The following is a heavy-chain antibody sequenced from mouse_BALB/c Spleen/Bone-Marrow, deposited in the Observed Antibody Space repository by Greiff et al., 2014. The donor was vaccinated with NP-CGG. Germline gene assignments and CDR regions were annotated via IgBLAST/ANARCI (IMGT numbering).Heavy chain of an antibody. J-gene: IGHJ3*01. Sequence: VQLQQSGAELVKPGASVKLSCTASGFNIKDTYMHWVKQRPEQGLEWIGRIDPANGNTKYDPKFQGKATITADTSSNTAYLQLSSLTSEDTAVYYCANYYYGSSLFAYCGQGTLVTVSA. D-gene: IGHD1-1*01. V-gene: IGHV14-3*02. CDR3: ANYYYGSSLFAY. CDR1: GFNIKDTY. CDR2: IDPANGNT.